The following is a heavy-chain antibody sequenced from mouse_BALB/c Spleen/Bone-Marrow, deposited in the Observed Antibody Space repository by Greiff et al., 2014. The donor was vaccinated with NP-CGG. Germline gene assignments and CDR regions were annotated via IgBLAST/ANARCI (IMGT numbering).Heavy chain of an antibody. CDR2: IWAGGST. D-gene: IGHD4-1*01. J-gene: IGHJ3*01. V-gene: IGHV2-9*02. Sequence: VKLVESGPGLVAPSQSLSITCTVSGFSLTNYGVFWVRQPPGKGLEWLGVIWAGGSTNYNSALMSRLNITKDDSKRQVFLKMNSLQSDDTAMYYCARNPTWEFACWGRGTLVIVSA. CDR1: GFSLTNYG. CDR3: ARNPTWEFAC.